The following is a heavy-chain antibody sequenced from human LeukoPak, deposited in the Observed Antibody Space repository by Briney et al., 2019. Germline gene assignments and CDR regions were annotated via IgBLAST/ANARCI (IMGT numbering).Heavy chain of an antibody. J-gene: IGHJ4*02. CDR1: GFAFRSYA. V-gene: IGHV3-21*01. CDR2: ISSSSSYI. Sequence: GGSLRLSCAASGFAFRSYAMSWVRQAPGKGLEWVSSISSSSSYIYYADSVKGRFTISRDNAKNSLYLQMNSLRAEDTAVYYCARFALKTPPTDWGQGTLVTVSS. CDR3: ARFALKTPPTD.